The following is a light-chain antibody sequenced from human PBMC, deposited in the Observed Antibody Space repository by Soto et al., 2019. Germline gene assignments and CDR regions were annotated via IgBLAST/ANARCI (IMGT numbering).Light chain of an antibody. CDR2: NNN. Sequence: QSVVNQPPSASGTPGQRDTLSCSGSSSNIGSNTVNWYQQLPGTAPKLLIYNNNQRPSGVPDRFSGSKSGTSVSLAISGLQSEDEADYYCAAWDDSLNGFVVFGGGTKVTVL. J-gene: IGLJ2*01. CDR3: AAWDDSLNGFVV. V-gene: IGLV1-44*01. CDR1: SSNIGSNT.